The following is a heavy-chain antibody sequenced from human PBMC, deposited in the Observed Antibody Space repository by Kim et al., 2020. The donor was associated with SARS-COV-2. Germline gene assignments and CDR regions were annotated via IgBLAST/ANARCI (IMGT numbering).Heavy chain of an antibody. CDR1: GGSFSGYY. Sequence: SETLSLTCAVYGGSFSGYYWSWIRQPPGKGLEWIGEINHSGSTNYNPSLKSRVTISVDTSKNQFSLKLSSVTAADTAVYYCARGLVPTLRVVRGAHSNWFDPWGQGTLVTVSS. CDR2: INHSGST. J-gene: IGHJ5*02. V-gene: IGHV4-34*01. CDR3: ARGLVPTLRVVRGAHSNWFDP. D-gene: IGHD3-10*01.